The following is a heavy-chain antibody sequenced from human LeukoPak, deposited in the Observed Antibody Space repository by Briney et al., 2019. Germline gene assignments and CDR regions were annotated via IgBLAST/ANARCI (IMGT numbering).Heavy chain of an antibody. CDR2: IKEDGSEK. D-gene: IGHD3-10*01. J-gene: IGHJ3*02. CDR1: GFSFGSDW. Sequence: GGSLRLSCAASGFSFGSDWMTWVRQAPGRGLDWVGNIKEDGSEKYYVDSVKGRFTISRDNAKNSLYLHMNSLRAEDTAVYYCARPLRGALHIWGQGTMVTVSS. V-gene: IGHV3-7*01. CDR3: ARPLRGALHI.